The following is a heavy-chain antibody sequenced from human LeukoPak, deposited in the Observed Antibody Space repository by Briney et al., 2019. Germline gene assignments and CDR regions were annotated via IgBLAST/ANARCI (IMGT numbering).Heavy chain of an antibody. D-gene: IGHD1-20*01. J-gene: IGHJ4*02. CDR2: ISAYNGNT. CDR3: ARAAARDNWNRDGYFDY. Sequence: ASVKVSCKASGYTFTSYGISWVRQAPGQGLEWMGWISAYNGNTNYAQKLQGRVTMTTDTSTSTAYMELRSLRSDDTAVYYCARAAARDNWNRDGYFDYWGQGTLVTVSS. CDR1: GYTFTSYG. V-gene: IGHV1-18*01.